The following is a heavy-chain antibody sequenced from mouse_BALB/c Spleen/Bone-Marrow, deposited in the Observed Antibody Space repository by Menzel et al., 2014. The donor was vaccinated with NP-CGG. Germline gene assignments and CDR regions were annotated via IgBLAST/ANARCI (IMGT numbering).Heavy chain of an antibody. J-gene: IGHJ3*01. Sequence: EVQRVESGAELVKPGASVKSSCTASGFNIKDTYMHWVKQRPEQGLEWIGRIDPANGNTKYDPKFQGKATITADTSSTTAYLQLSSLTSADTAVYYCAAYYCGSSYGFAYWGQGTLVTVSA. V-gene: IGHV14-3*02. CDR3: AAYYCGSSYGFAY. CDR1: GFNIKDTY. D-gene: IGHD1-1*01. CDR2: IDPANGNT.